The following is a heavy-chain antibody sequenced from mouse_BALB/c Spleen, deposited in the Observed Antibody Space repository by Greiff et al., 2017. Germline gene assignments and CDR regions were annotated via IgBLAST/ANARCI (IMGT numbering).Heavy chain of an antibody. CDR2: ISSGGSYT. Sequence: EVQLVKSGGDLVKPGGSLKLSCAASGFTFSSYGMSWVRQTPDKRLEWVATISSGGSYTYYPDSVKGRFTISRDNAKNTLNLQMSSLKSEDTAMYYCARDGSSHFDYWGQGTTLTVSS. J-gene: IGHJ2*01. CDR1: GFTFSSYG. CDR3: ARDGSSHFDY. V-gene: IGHV5-6*01. D-gene: IGHD1-1*01.